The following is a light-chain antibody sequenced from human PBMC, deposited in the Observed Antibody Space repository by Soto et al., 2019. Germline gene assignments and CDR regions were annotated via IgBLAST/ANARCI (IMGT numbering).Light chain of an antibody. V-gene: IGKV1-9*01. CDR1: QGIGNS. Sequence: IQLTQSPSSLSASVGDRVTITCRASQGIGNSLAWYQEKPGEAPKLLIYGASTLQSEVPSRFTGSGSGTDFTLTVSSLQPEDFATYYCQHYNSYSEAFGQGTKVDIK. CDR2: GAS. CDR3: QHYNSYSEA. J-gene: IGKJ1*01.